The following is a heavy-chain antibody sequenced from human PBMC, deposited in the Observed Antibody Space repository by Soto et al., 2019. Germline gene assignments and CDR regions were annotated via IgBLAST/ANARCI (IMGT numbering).Heavy chain of an antibody. CDR3: AKSSSGWYHYFDY. Sequence: TLSLTCTVSGGSISSGGYYWSWIRQHPGKGLEWIGYIYYSGSTYYNPSLKSRVTISVDTSKNQFSLKLSSVTAADTAVYYCAKSSSGWYHYFDYRGRRTLVTVSS. D-gene: IGHD6-13*01. J-gene: IGHJ4*02. V-gene: IGHV4-31*03. CDR2: IYYSGST. CDR1: GGSISSGGYY.